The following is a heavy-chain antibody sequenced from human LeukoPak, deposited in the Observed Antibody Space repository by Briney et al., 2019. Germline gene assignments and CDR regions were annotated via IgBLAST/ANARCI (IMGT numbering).Heavy chain of an antibody. CDR2: ISSSSSYI. CDR3: ARDLDYDSSGFDY. V-gene: IGHV3-21*01. J-gene: IGHJ4*02. CDR1: GFTFSSYS. D-gene: IGHD3-22*01. Sequence: GGSLRLSCAASGFTFSSYSMNWVRQAPGKGLEWVSSISSSSSYIYYADSVKGRFTISRDNAKNSLYLQMNSLRAEDTAVYYCARDLDYDSSGFDYWGQGTLVTVSS.